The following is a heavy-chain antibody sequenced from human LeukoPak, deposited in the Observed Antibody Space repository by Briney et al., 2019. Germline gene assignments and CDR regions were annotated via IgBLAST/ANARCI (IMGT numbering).Heavy chain of an antibody. CDR1: GGSISSSSYY. D-gene: IGHD5-12*01. V-gene: IGHV4-39*07. J-gene: IGHJ4*02. Sequence: PSETLSLTCTVSGGSISSSSYYWGWIRQPPGKGLEWIGSIYYTGNTYYNPSLKSRVTISVDTSKNQFSLKLSSVTAADTAVYYCASSLFGRGYYFDYWGQGTLVTVSS. CDR3: ASSLFGRGYYFDY. CDR2: IYYTGNT.